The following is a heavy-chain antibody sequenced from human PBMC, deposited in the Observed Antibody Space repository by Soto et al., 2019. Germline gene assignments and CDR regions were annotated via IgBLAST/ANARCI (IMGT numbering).Heavy chain of an antibody. Sequence: QVQLARSGAAVKKPGASVKVSCKASGYTFTSYAMHWVRQAPGQRLEWMGWISACNGNTKYSQKFQGRVTITRDTSASTAYMELSSLSSEDTAVYYCARDGATTGDWGQGTLVTVSS. D-gene: IGHD1-1*01. J-gene: IGHJ4*02. CDR2: ISACNGNT. V-gene: IGHV1-3*01. CDR1: GYTFTSYA. CDR3: ARDGATTGD.